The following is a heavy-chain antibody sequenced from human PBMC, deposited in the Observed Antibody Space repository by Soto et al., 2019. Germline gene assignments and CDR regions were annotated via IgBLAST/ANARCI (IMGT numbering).Heavy chain of an antibody. CDR2: IRDSGGNT. CDR1: GFSFSSYA. Sequence: VQLLESGGGLKQPGESLRLSCAASGFSFSSYAMSWVRQAPGKGLEWVSGIRDSGGNTYYADSVKGRFTISRDNSKNTVYRQMNSLRAEDTAVYYCAKSGGFSGYDWRGYYYYGMDVWGQGTTVTVSS. V-gene: IGHV3-23*01. J-gene: IGHJ6*02. D-gene: IGHD5-12*01. CDR3: AKSGGFSGYDWRGYYYYGMDV.